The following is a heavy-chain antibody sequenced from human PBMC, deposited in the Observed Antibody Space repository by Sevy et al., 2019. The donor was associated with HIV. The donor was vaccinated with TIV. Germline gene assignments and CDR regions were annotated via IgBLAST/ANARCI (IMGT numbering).Heavy chain of an antibody. CDR3: AKGNSGSFDY. D-gene: IGHD3-22*01. J-gene: IGHJ4*02. CDR1: GFSFSTYW. Sequence: GGSLRLSCAASGFSFSTYWMHWVRHAPGKGLEWVANIKQDESGKYYVASVKGRFTISRDNAKNSVYLEMNSLRPEDTAIYYCAKGNSGSFDYWGQGTLVTVSS. CDR2: IKQDESGK. V-gene: IGHV3-7*01.